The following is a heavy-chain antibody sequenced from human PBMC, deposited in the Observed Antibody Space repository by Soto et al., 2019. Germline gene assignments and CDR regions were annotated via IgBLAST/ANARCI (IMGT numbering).Heavy chain of an antibody. CDR2: ISYDGSNK. CDR3: ARDGVGPAAIYYYYGMDV. CDR1: GFTFSSYA. J-gene: IGHJ6*02. D-gene: IGHD2-2*01. V-gene: IGHV3-30-3*01. Sequence: GGSLRLSCAASGFTFSSYAMHWVRQAPGKGLEWVAVISYDGSNKYYADSVKGRFTISRDNSKNTLYLQMNSLRAEDTAVYYCARDGVGPAAIYYYYGMDVWGQGTTVTVSS.